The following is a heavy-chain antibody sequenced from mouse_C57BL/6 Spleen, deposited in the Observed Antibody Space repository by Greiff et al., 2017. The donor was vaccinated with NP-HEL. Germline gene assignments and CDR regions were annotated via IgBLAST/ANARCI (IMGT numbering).Heavy chain of an antibody. CDR2: IDPENGGT. J-gene: IGHJ3*01. CDR1: GYTFTDYE. V-gene: IGHV1-15*01. Sequence: VQLQQSGAELVRPGASVTLSCKASGYTFTDYEMHWVKQTPVHGLEWIGAIDPENGGTAYNQKFKGKAILTADKSSSTAYMELRSLTSEDSAVDYCTRARFADWGQGTLVTVSA. CDR3: TRARFAD.